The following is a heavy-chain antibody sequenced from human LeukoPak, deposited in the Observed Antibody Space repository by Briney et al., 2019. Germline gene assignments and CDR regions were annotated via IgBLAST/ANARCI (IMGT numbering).Heavy chain of an antibody. CDR1: GFTLRGYG. D-gene: IGHD1-1*01. CDR2: IRYDGSDK. J-gene: IGHJ4*02. Sequence: GGSLRLSCAASGFTLRGYGMHWVRQAPGKGLEWVAFIRYDGSDKSYADSVKGRFTVSRDNSENTLYLQINSLRVEDTAVYYCAKDTPTTGYHLDSWGQGTLVTVSS. CDR3: AKDTPTTGYHLDS. V-gene: IGHV3-30*02.